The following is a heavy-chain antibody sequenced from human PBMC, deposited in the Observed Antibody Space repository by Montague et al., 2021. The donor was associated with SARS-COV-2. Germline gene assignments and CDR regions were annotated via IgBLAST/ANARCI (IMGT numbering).Heavy chain of an antibody. Sequence: SVSLSCAASGFTFSSYWMSWVRQAPGKGLEWVANIKQDGSEKYYVDSVKGRFTISRDNAKNSLYLQMNSLRAEDTAVYYCARVNVFIAAAGARIGYYYYYVMDVWGQGTTVTVSS. CDR2: IKQDGSEK. V-gene: IGHV3-7*01. CDR3: ARVNVFIAAAGARIGYYYYYVMDV. CDR1: GFTFSSYW. D-gene: IGHD6-13*01. J-gene: IGHJ6*02.